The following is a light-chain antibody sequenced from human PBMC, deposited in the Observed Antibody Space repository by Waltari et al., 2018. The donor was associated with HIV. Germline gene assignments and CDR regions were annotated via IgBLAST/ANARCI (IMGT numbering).Light chain of an antibody. CDR3: QQYYSTPRT. V-gene: IGKV4-1*01. Sequence: DIVMTQSPDSLAVSLGESATINCTSSQSLLSESNNKTFLAWYQQKPGQPPKLFILWASTRESGVPDRFSGSGSGAHFTLSINSLQAEDVAVYYCQQYYSTPRTFGQGTNVEIK. CDR2: WAS. J-gene: IGKJ1*01. CDR1: QSLLSESNNKTF.